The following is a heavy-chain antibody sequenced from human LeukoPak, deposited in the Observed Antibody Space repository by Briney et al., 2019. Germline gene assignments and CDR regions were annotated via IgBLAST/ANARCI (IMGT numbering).Heavy chain of an antibody. CDR3: ARDQDYYGSGSYGPDY. CDR1: GGSISSSSYY. V-gene: IGHV4-39*07. CDR2: IYYSGST. D-gene: IGHD3-10*01. Sequence: SETLSLTCTVSGGSISSSSYYWGWIRQPPGKGLEWIVSIYYSGSTYYNPSLKSRVTISVDPSKNQFSLKLSPVTAADTAVYYCARDQDYYGSGSYGPDYWGQGILVTVSS. J-gene: IGHJ4*02.